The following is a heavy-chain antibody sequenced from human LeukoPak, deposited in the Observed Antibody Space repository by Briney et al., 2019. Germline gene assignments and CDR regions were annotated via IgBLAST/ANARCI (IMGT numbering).Heavy chain of an antibody. CDR1: GFPVSRNY. D-gene: IGHD3-22*01. V-gene: IGHV3-66*01. CDR2: FYSGGTL. Sequence: GGSLRLSCAASGFPVSRNYMSWVRQAPGKGLEWVSAFYSGGTLYYADSVKGRFTISRDTFKNTLYLQMNSLRAEDTAVYYCAKGRYYDRSGYPIDYWGQGTLVTVSS. CDR3: AKGRYYDRSGYPIDY. J-gene: IGHJ4*02.